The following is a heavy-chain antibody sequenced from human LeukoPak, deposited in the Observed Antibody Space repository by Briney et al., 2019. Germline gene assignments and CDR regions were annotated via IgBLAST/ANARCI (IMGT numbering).Heavy chain of an antibody. CDR1: GYSFTSYW. V-gene: IGHV5-51*01. D-gene: IGHD3-22*01. J-gene: IGHJ3*02. CDR2: IYPGDSDT. CDR3: ARGYYYDSSGYTDAFDI. Sequence: ASVKISCKGSGYSFTSYWIGWVRQMPGKGLEWMGIIYPGDSDTRYSPSFQGQVTISADKSISTAYLQWSSLKASDTAMYYCARGYYYDSSGYTDAFDIWGQGTMVTVSS.